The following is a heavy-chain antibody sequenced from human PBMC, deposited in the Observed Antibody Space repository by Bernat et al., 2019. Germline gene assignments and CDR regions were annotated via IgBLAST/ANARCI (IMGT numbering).Heavy chain of an antibody. CDR2: ISVSGGST. D-gene: IGHD2-21*02. CDR1: GFTFTSYA. J-gene: IGHJ2*01. CDR3: AKDDCAGDCHYWYFDL. V-gene: IGHV3-23*01. Sequence: EVQLLESGGGLVQPGGSQRLSCAASGFTFTSYAMSWVRQAPGKGLEWVSAISVSGGSTYYADSVKGRFTMSRDNSKNTLYLQMNSLRAEDTAVYYCAKDDCAGDCHYWYFDLWGRGTLVTVSS.